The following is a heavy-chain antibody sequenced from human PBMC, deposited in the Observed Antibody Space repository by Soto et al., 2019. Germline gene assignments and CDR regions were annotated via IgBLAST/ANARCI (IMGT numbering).Heavy chain of an antibody. D-gene: IGHD2-15*01. J-gene: IGHJ4*02. CDR2: IYYSGST. Sequence: QVQLQESGPGLVKPSETLSLTCTVSGGSISSYYWSWIRQPPGKGLECIGYIYYSGSTNYNPSLRGRVTISVDTSQTQLALQLTSVTAADTAVYYCAGVGRRRAADCAHLGLGTPVTVSS. V-gene: IGHV4-59*01. CDR1: GGSISSYY. CDR3: AGVGRRRAADCAH.